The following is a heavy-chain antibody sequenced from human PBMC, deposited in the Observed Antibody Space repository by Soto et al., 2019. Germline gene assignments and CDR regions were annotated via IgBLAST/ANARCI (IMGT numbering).Heavy chain of an antibody. CDR2: ISAYNGNT. CDR1: GYTFTSYG. D-gene: IGHD2-2*01. V-gene: IGHV1-18*01. CDR3: ARAQPDCRSTSCPGRDQLARVPLEDY. J-gene: IGHJ4*02. Sequence: HVQLVQSGAEVKKPGASVKVSCKASGYTFTSYGISGVRQAPGQGLEWMGWISAYNGNTNYAQKLQGRVTMTTDTSTGKGHMALRRQRSDDTPVYYWARAQPDCRSTSCPGRDQLARVPLEDYWGQGTLVTVSS.